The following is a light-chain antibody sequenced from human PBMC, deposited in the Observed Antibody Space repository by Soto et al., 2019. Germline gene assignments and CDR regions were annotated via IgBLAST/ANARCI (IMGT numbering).Light chain of an antibody. V-gene: IGLV1-51*01. CDR3: GSWDSSLSAYV. J-gene: IGLJ1*01. CDR1: SSNIGGNS. CDR2: DDN. Sequence: QSVLTQPPSGSAAPEQKVTISCSGSSSNIGGNSVSWYQQLPGTAPKLLIYDDNKRPSGIPDRFSGSKSGTSATLGITGFQTGDEADYYCGSWDSSLSAYVFGTGTKVTVL.